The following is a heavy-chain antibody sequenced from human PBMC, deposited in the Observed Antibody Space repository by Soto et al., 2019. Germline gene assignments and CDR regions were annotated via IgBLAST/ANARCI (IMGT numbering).Heavy chain of an antibody. J-gene: IGHJ5*02. CDR1: GGSISSYY. V-gene: IGHV4-59*01. D-gene: IGHD6-19*01. Sequence: KPSETLSLTCTVSGGSISSYYWSWIRQPPGKGLEWIGYIYYSGSTNYNPSLKSRVTISVDTSKNQFSLKLSSVTAADTAVYYCASYSRTGYSSGWYWFDPSGQGTLVTVSS. CDR3: ASYSRTGYSSGWYWFDP. CDR2: IYYSGST.